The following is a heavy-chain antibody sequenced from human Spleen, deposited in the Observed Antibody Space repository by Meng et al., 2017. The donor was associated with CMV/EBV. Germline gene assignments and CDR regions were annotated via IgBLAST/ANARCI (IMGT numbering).Heavy chain of an antibody. D-gene: IGHD2-2*01. V-gene: IGHV1-2*02. J-gene: IGHJ4*02. CDR1: GYTFTGYY. CDR3: ATDYSRTTSGDH. Sequence: ASVKVSCKASGYTFTGYYMHWVRQAPGQGLEWMGWINPNSGAADYAQKFQGRVTMTRDTSITTAYMEVSSLISDDTAVYYCATDYSRTTSGDHWGQGTLVTVSS. CDR2: INPNSGAA.